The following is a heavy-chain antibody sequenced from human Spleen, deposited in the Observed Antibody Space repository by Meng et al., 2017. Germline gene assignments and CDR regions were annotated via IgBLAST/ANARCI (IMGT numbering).Heavy chain of an antibody. D-gene: IGHD4-11*01. CDR2: INHSGST. J-gene: IGHJ4*02. Sequence: QVQLRQWGAELLKPSETLSLTCVVSGGSFSDYYWSWIRQPPGKGLEWIGEINHSGSTNYNPSLESRATISVDTSQNNLSLKLSSVTAADSAVYYCARGPTTMAHDFDYWGQGTLVTVSS. CDR1: GGSFSDYY. V-gene: IGHV4-34*01. CDR3: ARGPTTMAHDFDY.